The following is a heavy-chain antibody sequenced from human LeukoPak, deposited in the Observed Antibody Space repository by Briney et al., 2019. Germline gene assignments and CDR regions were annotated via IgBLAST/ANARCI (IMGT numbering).Heavy chain of an antibody. Sequence: PGGSLRLSCAPSGFTSSSYKMKWVPQAPGKGLEWVSYISSSGSTIYYADSVKGRFTISRDNAKNSLYLQMNSLRAEDTAVYYCAELGITMIGGVWGKGTTVTISS. D-gene: IGHD3-10*02. V-gene: IGHV3-48*03. CDR3: AELGITMIGGV. CDR2: ISSSGSTI. J-gene: IGHJ6*04. CDR1: GFTSSSYK.